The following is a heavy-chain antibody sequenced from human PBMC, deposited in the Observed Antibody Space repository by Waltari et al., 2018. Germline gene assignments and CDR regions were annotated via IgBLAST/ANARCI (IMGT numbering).Heavy chain of an antibody. D-gene: IGHD3-3*01. Sequence: QVQLVQSGAEVKKPGASVKVSCKAYGYTFSDYGISCVRPPPGQGLEWMGWISGNNGHTNHAQKFQGRLIMTKDTSTTTVYMELTYLTSDDTAVYYCARERHRLMEEGYLMALDPWGQGTLVTVSS. V-gene: IGHV1-18*01. CDR3: ARERHRLMEEGYLMALDP. CDR2: ISGNNGHT. J-gene: IGHJ5*02. CDR1: GYTFSDYG.